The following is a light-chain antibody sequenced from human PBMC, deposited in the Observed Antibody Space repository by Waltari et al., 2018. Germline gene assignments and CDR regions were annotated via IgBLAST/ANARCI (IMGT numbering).Light chain of an antibody. CDR1: QSVFYRSDNKNY. Sequence: DIVMTQSPDSLAVSLGERATIDCKSSQSVFYRSDNKNYLAWYQHKPGQPPKLLFYWASTRESWVPDRFSVSGSGTDFTLIINNLQAEDVAVYYCQQYYRSRTFGQGTKVEIK. V-gene: IGKV4-1*01. CDR2: WAS. CDR3: QQYYRSRT. J-gene: IGKJ1*01.